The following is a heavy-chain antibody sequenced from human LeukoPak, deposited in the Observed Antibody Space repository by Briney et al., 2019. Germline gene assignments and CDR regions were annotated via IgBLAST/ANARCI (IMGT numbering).Heavy chain of an antibody. CDR3: ARDPRFPGTNPNEEQLAYFDY. J-gene: IGHJ4*02. Sequence: SVKVSCKASGGTFSSYAISWVRQAPGQGLEWMGGIIPIFGTANYAQKFQGRVTITADKSTSTDYLELSSLRSEDTAVYYCARDPRFPGTNPNEEQLAYFDYWGQGTLVTVSS. CDR1: GGTFSSYA. CDR2: IIPIFGTA. D-gene: IGHD6-13*01. V-gene: IGHV1-69*06.